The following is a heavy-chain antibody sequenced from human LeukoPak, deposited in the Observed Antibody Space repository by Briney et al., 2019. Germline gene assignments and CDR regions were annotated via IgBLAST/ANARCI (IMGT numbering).Heavy chain of an antibody. CDR2: INHSGST. J-gene: IGHJ5*02. V-gene: IGHV4-34*01. D-gene: IGHD6-19*01. CDR3: ARGSRIAVAGTRWFDP. CDR1: GGSISNYY. Sequence: KSSETLSLTCTVSGGSISNYYWSWIRQPPGRGLEWIGEINHSGSTNYNPSLKSRVTISVDTSKNQFSLKLSSVTAADTAVYYCARGSRIAVAGTRWFDPWGQGTLVTVSS.